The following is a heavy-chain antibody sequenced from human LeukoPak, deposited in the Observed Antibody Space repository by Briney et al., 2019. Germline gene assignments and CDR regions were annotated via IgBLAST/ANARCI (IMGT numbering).Heavy chain of an antibody. D-gene: IGHD3-22*01. Sequence: PGRSLRLSCAASGFTFSSYGTHWVRQAPGKGLEWVAVIWYDGSNKYYADSVKGRFTISRDNSKNTLYLQMNSLRAEDTAVYYCARGPDYYDSSGYYYVLDYWGQGTLVTVSS. V-gene: IGHV3-33*01. CDR1: GFTFSSYG. CDR2: IWYDGSNK. J-gene: IGHJ4*02. CDR3: ARGPDYYDSSGYYYVLDY.